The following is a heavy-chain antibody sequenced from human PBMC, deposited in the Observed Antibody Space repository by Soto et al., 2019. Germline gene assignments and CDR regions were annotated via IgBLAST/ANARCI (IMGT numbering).Heavy chain of an antibody. Sequence: SETLSLTCTVSGGFINSYYWSWIRQPPGKGLEWIGYIYYRGTTRYNPSLKSRVTLSVDTSENQFSLKLRSVTAADTAVYSCARDFVAGSPWFDPWGQGILVTVSS. V-gene: IGHV4-59*01. CDR3: ARDFVAGSPWFDP. D-gene: IGHD6-19*01. CDR2: IYYRGTT. J-gene: IGHJ5*02. CDR1: GGFINSYY.